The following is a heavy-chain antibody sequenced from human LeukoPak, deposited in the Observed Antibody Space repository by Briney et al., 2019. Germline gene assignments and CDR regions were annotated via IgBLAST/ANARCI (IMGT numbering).Heavy chain of an antibody. CDR3: ARVGEYGDFDY. CDR2: IYHSGST. CDR1: DCSIRGSNW. Sequence: SETLSLTVAVLDCSIRGSNWCSWVRQPPGKGLEWLGEIYHSGSTNYNPSLKSRVTIPVDKSKNQFSLKLSSVTAADTAVYYCARVGEYGDFDYWVQGRLVTVSS. D-gene: IGHD4-17*01. J-gene: IGHJ4*02. V-gene: IGHV4-4*02.